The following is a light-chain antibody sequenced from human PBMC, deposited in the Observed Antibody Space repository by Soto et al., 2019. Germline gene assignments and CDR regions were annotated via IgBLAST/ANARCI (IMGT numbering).Light chain of an antibody. V-gene: IGKV1-39*01. CDR1: QSINNC. CDR2: LAS. CDR3: QQSYSDPRT. Sequence: DLQLTQSPSSLSASVGDRVTITCRASQSINNCLNWYQQKPGKAPKLLIYLASSLQRGVPSRFSGTESKTDFTLTISSLQPEDFATYYCQQSYSDPRTFGQGTKVEIK. J-gene: IGKJ1*01.